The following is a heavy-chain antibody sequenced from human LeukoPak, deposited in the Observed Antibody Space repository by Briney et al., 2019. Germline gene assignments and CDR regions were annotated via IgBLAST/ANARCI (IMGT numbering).Heavy chain of an antibody. CDR2: IYTSGST. V-gene: IGHV4-4*07. CDR3: ARASTYCGGDCYQADY. Sequence: SETLSLTCTVSGGSIRSYYWSWIRQPAGKGLEWIGRIYTSGSTNYNPSLKSRVTMSLDTSKNQFSLKLSSVTAADTAVYYCARASTYCGGDCYQADYWGQGTLVTVSS. CDR1: GGSIRSYY. J-gene: IGHJ4*02. D-gene: IGHD2-21*01.